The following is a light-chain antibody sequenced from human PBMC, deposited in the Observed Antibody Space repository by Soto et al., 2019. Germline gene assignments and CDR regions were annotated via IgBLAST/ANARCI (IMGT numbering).Light chain of an antibody. J-gene: IGKJ1*01. CDR3: QQSYSTPHT. Sequence: DIQMTQSPSTLPASVGDRVTITCRASQSISSYLNRYQQKPGKAPKLLIYAASSLQSGVPSRFSGSGSGTDFTLTISSLQPEDFATYYCQQSYSTPHTFGQGTKVDNK. CDR2: AAS. CDR1: QSISSY. V-gene: IGKV1-39*01.